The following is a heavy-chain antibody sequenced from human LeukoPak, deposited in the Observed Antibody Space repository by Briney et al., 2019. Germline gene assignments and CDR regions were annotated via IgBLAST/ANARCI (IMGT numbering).Heavy chain of an antibody. CDR3: ARTFLKYDFWSGRSPRYGMDV. CDR1: GGSISSYY. J-gene: IGHJ6*02. Sequence: PSETLSLTCTVSGGSISSYYWSWIRQPPGKGLEWIGEINHSGSTNYNPSLKSRVTISVDTSKNQFSLKLSSVTAADTAVYYCARTFLKYDFWSGRSPRYGMDVWGQGTTVTVSS. CDR2: INHSGST. V-gene: IGHV4-34*01. D-gene: IGHD3-3*01.